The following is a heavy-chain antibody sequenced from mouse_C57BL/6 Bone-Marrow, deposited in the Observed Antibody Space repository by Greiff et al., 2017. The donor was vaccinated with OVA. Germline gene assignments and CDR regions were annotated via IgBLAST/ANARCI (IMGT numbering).Heavy chain of an antibody. CDR2: IDTSDSYT. Sequence: VQLQQSGAELVKPGASVKLSCKASGYTFTSYWMQWVKQRPGQGLEWIGEIDTSDSYTNYNQKFKGKATLTVYKSSSTAYMQLSILTSEGSSVYDCARSQFLKCFDDWGTGTTVTVSS. V-gene: IGHV1-50*01. D-gene: IGHD1-3*01. CDR3: ARSQFLKCFDD. CDR1: GYTFTSYW. J-gene: IGHJ1*03.